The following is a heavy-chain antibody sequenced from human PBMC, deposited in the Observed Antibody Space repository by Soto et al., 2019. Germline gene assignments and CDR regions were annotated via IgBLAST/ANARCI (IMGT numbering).Heavy chain of an antibody. CDR2: ISYDGSNK. CDR1: GFTFSSYG. D-gene: IGHD3-10*01. Sequence: QVQQVESGGGVVQPGRSLRLSCAASGFTFSSYGMHWVRQAPGKGLEWVAVISYDGSNKYYADSVKGRFTISRDNSKNTLYLQKTNLRAEDTAVYYGAKDRGWARDYWGQGTPVTVYS. J-gene: IGHJ4*02. CDR3: AKDRGWARDY. V-gene: IGHV3-30*18.